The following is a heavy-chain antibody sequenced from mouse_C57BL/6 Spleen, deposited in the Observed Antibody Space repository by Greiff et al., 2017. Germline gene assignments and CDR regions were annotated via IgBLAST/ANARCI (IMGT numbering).Heavy chain of an antibody. CDR2: ILPGSGST. CDR1: GYTFTGYW. D-gene: IGHD2-5*01. J-gene: IGHJ3*01. Sequence: QVQLKESGAELMKPGASVKLSCKATGYTFTGYWIEWVKQRPGHGLEWIGEILPGSGSTNYNEKFQGKATFTADTSSNTAYMQLSSLTTADAAIYYCARRYSNLFAYWGQGTLVTVSA. CDR3: ARRYSNLFAY. V-gene: IGHV1-9*01.